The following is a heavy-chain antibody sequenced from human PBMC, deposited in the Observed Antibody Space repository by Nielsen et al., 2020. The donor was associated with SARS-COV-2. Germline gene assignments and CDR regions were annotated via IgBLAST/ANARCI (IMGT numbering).Heavy chain of an antibody. J-gene: IGHJ4*02. D-gene: IGHD5-24*01. Sequence: GGSLRLSCAASGFIFDNYAMNWVRQAPGKGLEWVSTISGRGSMIYYTDSVKGRFTISRDSSKNTVFLEMNSLRAEDTAVYYCAREGRKLPLDYWGQGTLVTVSS. CDR3: AREGRKLPLDY. V-gene: IGHV3-23*01. CDR2: ISGRGSMI. CDR1: GFIFDNYA.